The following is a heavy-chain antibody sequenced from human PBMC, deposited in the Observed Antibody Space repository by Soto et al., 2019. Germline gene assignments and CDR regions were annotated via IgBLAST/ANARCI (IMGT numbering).Heavy chain of an antibody. V-gene: IGHV3-33*01. CDR1: GFTFSSYG. J-gene: IGHJ6*02. CDR2: IWYDGSNK. D-gene: IGHD4-17*01. CDR3: ARELHTEGPMDV. Sequence: QVQLVESGGGVVQPGRSLRLSCAASGFTFSSYGMHWVRQAPGKGLEWVAVIWYDGSNKYYADSVKGRFTISRDNSKNTLYLQMNSLRAEDTAVYYCARELHTEGPMDVWGQGTTVTVSS.